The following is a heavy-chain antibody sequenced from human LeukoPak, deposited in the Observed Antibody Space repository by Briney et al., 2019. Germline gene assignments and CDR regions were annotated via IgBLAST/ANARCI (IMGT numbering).Heavy chain of an antibody. D-gene: IGHD1-26*01. CDR2: ISSSSSYI. V-gene: IGHV3-21*01. J-gene: IGHJ1*01. CDR3: ARGPVGANEYFQH. Sequence: GGSLRLSCAASGXTFSSYNMNWVRQAPGKGLEGVSSISSSSSYIYYADSVKGRFTISRDNAKNSLYLQMNSLRAEDTAVYYCARGPVGANEYFQHWGQGTLVTVSS. CDR1: GXTFSSYN.